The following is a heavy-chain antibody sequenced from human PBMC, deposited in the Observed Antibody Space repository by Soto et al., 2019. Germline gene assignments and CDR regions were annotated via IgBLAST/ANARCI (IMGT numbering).Heavy chain of an antibody. V-gene: IGHV1-58*01. CDR1: GFTFTSSA. CDR2: IAVGSGYT. CDR3: AADATAWQQMVPSDY. J-gene: IGHJ4*02. Sequence: GAPVKVSCKASGFTFTSSAFQWVRQARGQRLEWIGWIAVGSGYTNYAQRFQDRVTLTRDMSTATTYMELSRLTSEDTAIYYCAADATAWQQMVPSDYWGQGTLVTVS. D-gene: IGHD2-8*01.